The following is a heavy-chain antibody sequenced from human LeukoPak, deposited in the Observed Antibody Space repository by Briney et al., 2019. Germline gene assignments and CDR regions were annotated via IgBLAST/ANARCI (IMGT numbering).Heavy chain of an antibody. CDR1: GGSISGDY. Sequence: TLSLTCTVSGGSISGDYWNWIRQPPGKALEWLARIDWDDDKYYSTSLKTRLTISKDTSKNQVVLTMTNMDPVDTATYYCARIKLDTAFDYWGQGTLVTVSS. D-gene: IGHD5-18*01. J-gene: IGHJ4*02. CDR2: IDWDDDK. CDR3: ARIKLDTAFDY. V-gene: IGHV2-70*11.